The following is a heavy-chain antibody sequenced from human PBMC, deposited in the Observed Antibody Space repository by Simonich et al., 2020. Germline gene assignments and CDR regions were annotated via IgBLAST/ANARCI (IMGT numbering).Heavy chain of an antibody. Sequence: QVQLVQSGAEVKKPGASVKVSCKASGYTFTGYYMHWERQAPGQGLERMGWINPKNGGTNHAQKFQGRVTMTRETSISTAYMELSRLRSDDTAVYYCARGGVQYYYYYMDVWGKGTTVTVSS. V-gene: IGHV1-2*02. CDR3: ARGGVQYYYYYMDV. D-gene: IGHD3-3*01. J-gene: IGHJ6*03. CDR1: GYTFTGYY. CDR2: INPKNGGT.